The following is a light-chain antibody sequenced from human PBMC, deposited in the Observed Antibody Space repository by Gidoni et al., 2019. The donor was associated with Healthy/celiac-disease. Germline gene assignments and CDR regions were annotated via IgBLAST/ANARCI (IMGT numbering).Light chain of an antibody. CDR1: QGISSY. V-gene: IGKV1-8*01. Sequence: AIRMTLSPSSFSASTGDRVTITCRASQGISSYLAWYQQKPGKAPKLLIYAASTLQSGFPSRFSGSGSGTDFTLTISCLQSEDFATYYCQQYYSYPTFGQGTKVEIK. J-gene: IGKJ1*01. CDR3: QQYYSYPT. CDR2: AAS.